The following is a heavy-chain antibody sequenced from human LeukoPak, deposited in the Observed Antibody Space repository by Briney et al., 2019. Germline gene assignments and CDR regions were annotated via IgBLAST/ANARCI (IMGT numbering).Heavy chain of an antibody. CDR1: GGSISSGGYY. D-gene: IGHD3-22*01. CDR3: ARELVVIASFDP. J-gene: IGHJ5*02. V-gene: IGHV4-31*03. CDR2: IYYSGST. Sequence: PSETLSLTCTVSGGSISSGGYYWSWIRQHPGKGLEWIGYIYYSGSTYYNPSLKSRVTISVDTSKNQFSLKLSSVTAADTAVYYCARELVVIASFDPWGQGTLVTVSS.